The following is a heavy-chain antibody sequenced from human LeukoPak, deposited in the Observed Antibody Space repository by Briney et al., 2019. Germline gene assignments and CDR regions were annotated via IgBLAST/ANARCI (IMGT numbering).Heavy chain of an antibody. D-gene: IGHD1-26*01. CDR3: ARHQTVGASINVIDY. Sequence: SQTLSLTCTVSGGSISSGDYYWSWVRQPPGKGLEWIGYIYYSGSTDYTPSLKSRVTISVDTSKSQISLKLSSVTAAGTAVYYCARHQTVGASINVIDYWGQGTLVTVSS. CDR2: IYYSGST. J-gene: IGHJ4*02. CDR1: GGSISSGDYY. V-gene: IGHV4-30-4*01.